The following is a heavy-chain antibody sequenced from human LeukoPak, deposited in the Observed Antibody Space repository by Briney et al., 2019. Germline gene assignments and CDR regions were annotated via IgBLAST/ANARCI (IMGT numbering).Heavy chain of an antibody. CDR1: GFTFDDYA. CDR3: AKDRQGGGDY. V-gene: IGHV3-9*01. J-gene: IGHJ4*02. D-gene: IGHD2-15*01. Sequence: PGGSLRLSCAASGFTFDDYAMHWVRQAPGKGLEWVSGISWNSGSIGYADSVKGRFTISRDNAKNSLYLQMNSLRAEDTALYYCAKDRQGGGDYWGQGTLVTVSS. CDR2: ISWNSGSI.